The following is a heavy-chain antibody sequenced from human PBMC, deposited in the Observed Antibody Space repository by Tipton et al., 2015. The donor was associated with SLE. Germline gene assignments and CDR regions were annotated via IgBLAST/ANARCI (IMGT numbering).Heavy chain of an antibody. Sequence: SLRLSCAASGFTFSSYAMHRVRQAPGKGLEWVAVISYDGSNKYYADSVKGRFTISRDNSKNTLYLQMNSLRAEDTAVYYCAREYGDYGAFDIWGQGTMVTVSS. CDR1: GFTFSSYA. CDR3: AREYGDYGAFDI. V-gene: IGHV3-30*04. CDR2: ISYDGSNK. D-gene: IGHD4-17*01. J-gene: IGHJ3*02.